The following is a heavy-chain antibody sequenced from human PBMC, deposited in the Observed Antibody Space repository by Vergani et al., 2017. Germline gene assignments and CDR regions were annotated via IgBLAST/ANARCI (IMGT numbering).Heavy chain of an antibody. D-gene: IGHD3-9*01. Sequence: EVKLVESGGGFFQPGGSLRLSCSASGFSFNSYWMHWVRQVPGKGILWVSRIKSDGSITAYADSVKGRFTISRDNAQNTLYLQMNSLRVEDTGVYYCARARCIETCYMSNWLDSWGQGTLVTVSS. J-gene: IGHJ5*01. CDR1: GFSFNSYW. V-gene: IGHV3-74*03. CDR3: ARARCIETCYMSNWLDS. CDR2: IKSDGSIT.